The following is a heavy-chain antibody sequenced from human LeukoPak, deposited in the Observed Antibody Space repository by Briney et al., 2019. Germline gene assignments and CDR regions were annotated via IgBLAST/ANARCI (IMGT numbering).Heavy chain of an antibody. CDR1: GFTFSSYW. CDR3: ARSSSGWCIGEVY. J-gene: IGHJ4*02. V-gene: IGHV3-7*01. CDR2: IKQDGSEK. Sequence: GGSLRLSCAASGFTFSSYWMSWVRQAPGKGLEWVANIKQDGSEKYYVDSVKGRFTISRDNAKNTLYLQTNSLRAEDTAVYYCARSSSGWCIGEVYWGQGTLVTVSS. D-gene: IGHD6-19*01.